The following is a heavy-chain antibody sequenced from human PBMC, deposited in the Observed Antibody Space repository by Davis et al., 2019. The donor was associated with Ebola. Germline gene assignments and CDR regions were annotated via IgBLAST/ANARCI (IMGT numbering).Heavy chain of an antibody. CDR1: GFSFGGFA. D-gene: IGHD3-3*01. Sequence: SCAASGFSFGGFAMNWIRQPPGKGLEWVAVISYDGGNKFYADSVKGRFTISRDDSKNTVYLQMNSLRAEDTAVYYCAKDSWKYDFWSGARGLNVWGKGTTVTVSS. CDR2: ISYDGGNK. J-gene: IGHJ6*04. CDR3: AKDSWKYDFWSGARGLNV. V-gene: IGHV3-30-3*01.